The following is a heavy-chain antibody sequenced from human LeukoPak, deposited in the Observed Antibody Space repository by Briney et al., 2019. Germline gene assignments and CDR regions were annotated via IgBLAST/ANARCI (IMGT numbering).Heavy chain of an antibody. CDR3: ARRSIARGKVDVIVFGY. V-gene: IGHV4-30-4*01. J-gene: IGHJ4*02. CDR1: GGSISSGDYY. D-gene: IGHD2-21*01. CDR2: IYYSGST. Sequence: SETLSLTCTVSGGSISSGDYYWSWIRQPPGKGLEWIGYIYYSGSTYYNPSLKSRVTISVDTSKNQFSLKVRSVTAADTSVYYCARRSIARGKVDVIVFGYWGQGALVTVSS.